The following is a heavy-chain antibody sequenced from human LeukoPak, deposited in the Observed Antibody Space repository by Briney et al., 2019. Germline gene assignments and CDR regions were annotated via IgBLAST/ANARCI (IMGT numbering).Heavy chain of an antibody. CDR2: IYYSGST. CDR3: ARAYCSSTSCYLDY. Sequence: SETLSLTCTVSGGSISSGDYYWSWIRQPPGNGLEWIGYIYYSGSTYYNPSLKSRVTISVDTSKNQFSLKLSSVTAADTAVYYCARAYCSSTSCYLDYWGQGTLVTVSS. V-gene: IGHV4-30-4*01. CDR1: GGSISSGDYY. D-gene: IGHD2-2*01. J-gene: IGHJ4*02.